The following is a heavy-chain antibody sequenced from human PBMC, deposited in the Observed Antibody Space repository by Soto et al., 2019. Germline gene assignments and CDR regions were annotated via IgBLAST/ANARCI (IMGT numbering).Heavy chain of an antibody. D-gene: IGHD3-10*01. CDR1: GGSISSSSYY. J-gene: IGHJ4*02. CDR2: IYYSGST. V-gene: IGHV4-39*01. Sequence: QLQLQESGPGLVKPSETLSLTCTVSGGSISSSSYYWGWIRQPPGKGLEWIGSIYYSGSTYYNPSLKSRVPISVDTSKNQFSLKLSSVTAADTAVYYCATLWFGELLVDYWGQGTLVTVSS. CDR3: ATLWFGELLVDY.